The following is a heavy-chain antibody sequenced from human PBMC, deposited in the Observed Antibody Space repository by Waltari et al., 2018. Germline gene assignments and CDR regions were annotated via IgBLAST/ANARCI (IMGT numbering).Heavy chain of an antibody. CDR2: LDPEDGKT. V-gene: IGHV1-24*01. Sequence: QVYLVQSGTEVKKPGASVKVSCKISGYTLTELSRHWVRQAPGKGLEWIGDLDPEDGKTTYAQKFQGRVTLTEDTSTDTAYMDLSSLRSDDTAVYYCATGRWERPFEYWGRGTVVTVSS. CDR1: GYTLTELS. CDR3: ATGRWERPFEY. D-gene: IGHD1-26*01. J-gene: IGHJ4*02.